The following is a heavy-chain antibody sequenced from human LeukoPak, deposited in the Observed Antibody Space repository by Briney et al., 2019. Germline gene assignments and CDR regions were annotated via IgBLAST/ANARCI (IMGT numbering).Heavy chain of an antibody. D-gene: IGHD6-13*01. J-gene: IGHJ4*02. V-gene: IGHV1-2*06. CDR1: GYTFTGYY. CDR2: INPNSGGT. CDR3: ARTPLWSCSWSSFDY. Sequence: GASVKVSCKASGYTFTGYYMHWVRQAPGQGLEWMGRINPNSGGTNYAQKFQGRVTMTRDTSISTAYMELSRLRSDDTAVYYCARTPLWSCSWSSFDYWGQGTLVTVSS.